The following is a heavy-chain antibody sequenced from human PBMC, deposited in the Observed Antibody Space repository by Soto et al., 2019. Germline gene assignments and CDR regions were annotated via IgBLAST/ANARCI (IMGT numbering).Heavy chain of an antibody. CDR3: ARGIAARWYYFDY. Sequence: GGSLRLSCTASGFTFGDYTMSWFRQAPGKGLEWVGFIKRKDYGGTTEYAAAVKGRFTISRDDSKSIAYLQMNSLKTEDTAVYYCARGIAARWYYFDYWGQGTLVTVSS. CDR2: IKRKDYGGTT. CDR1: GFTFGDYT. D-gene: IGHD6-6*01. V-gene: IGHV3-49*03. J-gene: IGHJ4*02.